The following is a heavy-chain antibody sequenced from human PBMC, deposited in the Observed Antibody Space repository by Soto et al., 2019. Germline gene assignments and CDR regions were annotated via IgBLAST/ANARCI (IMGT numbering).Heavy chain of an antibody. D-gene: IGHD6-13*01. CDR2: ISYDASNK. CDR3: ARWVYAFDY. Sequence: GGSLRLSCAASGFTFSTYAMNWVRQAPGKGLEWVAAISYDASNKYYAGSVKGRFTISRDNYKNTLYLQMNSLRSEATAMYYCARWVYAFDYWGQGTLVTVSS. V-gene: IGHV3-30-3*01. J-gene: IGHJ4*02. CDR1: GFTFSTYA.